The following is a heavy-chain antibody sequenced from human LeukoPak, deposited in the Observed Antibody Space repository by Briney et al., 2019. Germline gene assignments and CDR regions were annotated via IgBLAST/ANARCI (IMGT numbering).Heavy chain of an antibody. CDR1: GFTLSNYG. J-gene: IGHJ4*02. CDR2: IWFDGSSQ. D-gene: IGHD2-15*01. CDR3: ARAVAAGSYFDY. V-gene: IGHV3-33*01. Sequence: GGSLRLSCAASGFTLSNYGMHWVRQAPGKGLEWAAFIWFDGSSQYYADSVKGRFTISRDISKNTLLLQMNSLTAADTAVYYCARAVAAGSYFDYWGQGTLVSVSS.